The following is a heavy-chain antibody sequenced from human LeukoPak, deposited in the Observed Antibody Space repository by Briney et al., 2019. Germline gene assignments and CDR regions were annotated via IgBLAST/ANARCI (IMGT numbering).Heavy chain of an antibody. D-gene: IGHD7-27*01. CDR3: AKDDGDSWAYDAFDI. CDR2: ISGSGGST. V-gene: IGHV3-23*01. Sequence: GGSLRLSCAASGFTFSSYAMSWVRQAPGKGLEWVSAISGSGGSTYYADSVKGRFTISRDNSKNTLYLQMNGLRAEDTAVYYCAKDDGDSWAYDAFDIWGQGTMVTVSS. J-gene: IGHJ3*02. CDR1: GFTFSSYA.